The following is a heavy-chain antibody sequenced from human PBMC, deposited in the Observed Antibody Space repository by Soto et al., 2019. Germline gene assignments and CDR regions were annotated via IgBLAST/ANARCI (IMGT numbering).Heavy chain of an antibody. Sequence: QVQFMQSGAEVKKPGASVKVSCKASGYTFNSHAIHWVRQAPGQRPEWLGWINAGNGNTYYSEKFEGRVTFTRDTAATTVNMGLTSLTSEDTAIYYCGRDQSGIGYYVDWFDPWGQGTLVTVSS. CDR3: GRDQSGIGYYVDWFDP. CDR1: GYTFNSHA. V-gene: IGHV1-3*01. D-gene: IGHD3-10*02. J-gene: IGHJ5*02. CDR2: INAGNGNT.